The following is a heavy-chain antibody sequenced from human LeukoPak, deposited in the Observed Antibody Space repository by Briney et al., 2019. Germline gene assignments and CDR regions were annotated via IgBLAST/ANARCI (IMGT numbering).Heavy chain of an antibody. J-gene: IGHJ5*02. CDR2: MNPNSGNT. CDR3: ARGPSRDYGSGSSWFDP. CDR1: VYTFTSYD. D-gene: IGHD3-10*01. Sequence: ASVKVSCKASVYTFTSYDINWVRQVTGQGLEWMGWMNPNSGNTGYAQKFQGRVTMTRNTSISTAYMELSSLRSEDTAVYYCARGPSRDYGSGSSWFDPWGQGTLVTASS. V-gene: IGHV1-8*01.